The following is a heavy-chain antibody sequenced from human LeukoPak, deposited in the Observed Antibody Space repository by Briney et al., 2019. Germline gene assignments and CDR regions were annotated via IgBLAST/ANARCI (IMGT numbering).Heavy chain of an antibody. V-gene: IGHV3-48*04. D-gene: IGHD2-15*01. Sequence: GGSLRLSCAASGFTFSTYGMHWVRQAPGKGLEWVSYISSSGSTIYYADSVKGRFTISRDNAKNSLYLQMNSLRAEDTAVYYCATKGCSRGSCYFQPNYYYYMDVWGKGTTVTVSS. CDR3: ATKGCSRGSCYFQPNYYYYMDV. J-gene: IGHJ6*03. CDR1: GFTFSTYG. CDR2: ISSSGSTI.